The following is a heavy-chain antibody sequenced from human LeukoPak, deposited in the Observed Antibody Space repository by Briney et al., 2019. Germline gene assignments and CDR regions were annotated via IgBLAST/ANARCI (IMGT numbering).Heavy chain of an antibody. D-gene: IGHD5-12*01. Sequence: GGSLRLSCAASGFTFSSYDMHWVRQATGKGLEWVSAIGTAGDTYYPGSVKGRFAISRENAKNSLYLQMNSLRAGDTAVYYCARAQSDSGSTGFDYWGQGTLVTVSS. J-gene: IGHJ4*02. CDR1: GFTFSSYD. V-gene: IGHV3-13*04. CDR2: IGTAGDT. CDR3: ARAQSDSGSTGFDY.